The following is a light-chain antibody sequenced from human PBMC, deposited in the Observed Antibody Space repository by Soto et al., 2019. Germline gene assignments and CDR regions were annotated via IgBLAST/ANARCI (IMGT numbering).Light chain of an antibody. CDR2: NNN. Sequence: QSVLTQPPSASGTPGQRVTISCSGSSSNIGGNPVNWYQQLPGTAPKLLIYNNNQRPSGVPDRFSGSKSGTSASLAISGLLSEDDADYYCAAWHDSLNGPVFGGGTKLTVL. V-gene: IGLV1-44*01. CDR3: AAWHDSLNGPV. J-gene: IGLJ3*02. CDR1: SSNIGGNP.